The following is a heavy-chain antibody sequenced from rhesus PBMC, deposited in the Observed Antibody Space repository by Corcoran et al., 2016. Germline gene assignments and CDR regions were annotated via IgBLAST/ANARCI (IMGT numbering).Heavy chain of an antibody. CDR3: ARDLDNYGSRVGGLDS. CDR2: IYGSGGST. D-gene: IGHD4-29*01. CDR1: GGSICRNY. J-gene: IGHJ6*01. V-gene: IGHV4-160*01. Sequence: QVQLQASGPGLVKPSDTLSLTCAFFGGSICRNYWRWIRQAPVKCLEWIVRIYGSGGSTDYNPSLTSRVTISTDTSKNQFSLKLSSVTAADTAVYYCARDLDNYGSRVGGLDSWGQGVVVTVSS.